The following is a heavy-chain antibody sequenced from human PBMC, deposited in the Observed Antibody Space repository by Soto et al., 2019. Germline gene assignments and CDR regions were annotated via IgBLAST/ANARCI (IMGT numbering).Heavy chain of an antibody. CDR3: VRSGHSFRGVI. Sequence: SETLSLTCTVSGGSLNNYYGSWVRQPPGKGLEWIGYMFYSGNSNYNSSLKSRVTISVDKSKNQFSLKLTSVTAADTAVYYCVRSGHSFRGVIWGRGTLVTVYS. CDR1: GGSLNNYY. CDR2: MFYSGNS. V-gene: IGHV4-59*01. J-gene: IGHJ4*01. D-gene: IGHD3-16*01.